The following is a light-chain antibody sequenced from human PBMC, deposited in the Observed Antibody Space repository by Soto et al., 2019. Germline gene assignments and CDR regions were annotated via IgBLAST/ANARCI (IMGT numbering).Light chain of an antibody. CDR3: QQYASWPLT. Sequence: ETVMTQSPATLSVSPGERATLSCRASQSVNSNLAWYQQESGQPPRLLVFGASTRATGVPARFSGSGSGTEFTLNISGLQSEDFAVYFCQQYASWPLTFGGGTKVEI. V-gene: IGKV3-15*01. J-gene: IGKJ4*01. CDR2: GAS. CDR1: QSVNSN.